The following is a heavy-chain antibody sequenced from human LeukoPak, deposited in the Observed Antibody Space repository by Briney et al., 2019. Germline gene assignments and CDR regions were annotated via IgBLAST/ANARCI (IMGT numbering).Heavy chain of an antibody. J-gene: IGHJ4*02. CDR3: ARGSKDYDSSTGDYFDY. CDR2: IIPIFGTA. Sequence: ASVKVSCKASGGTFSSYAISWVRQAPGQGLEWMGGIIPIFGTANYAQKFQGRVTITTDESTSTAYMELSSLRSEDTAVYYCARGSKDYDSSTGDYFDYWGQGTLVTVSS. D-gene: IGHD3-22*01. CDR1: GGTFSSYA. V-gene: IGHV1-69*05.